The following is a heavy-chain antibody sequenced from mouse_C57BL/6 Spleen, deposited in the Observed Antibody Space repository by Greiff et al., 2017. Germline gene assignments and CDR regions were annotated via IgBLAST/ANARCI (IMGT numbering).Heavy chain of an antibody. D-gene: IGHD1-1*01. CDR3: ARLDGSRWYFEV. Sequence: QVQLQQSGAELAKPGASVTLSCKASGYTFTSYWMHWVKQRPGQGLEWIGYINPSSGYTKYNQKFKDKATLTADKSSSTAYRQLSRLTYEDSAVYYCARLDGSRWYFEVWGTGTTVTVSS. CDR2: INPSSGYT. CDR1: GYTFTSYW. J-gene: IGHJ1*03. V-gene: IGHV1-7*01.